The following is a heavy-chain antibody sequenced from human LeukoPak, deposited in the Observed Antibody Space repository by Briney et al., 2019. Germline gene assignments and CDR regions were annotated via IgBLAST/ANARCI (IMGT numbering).Heavy chain of an antibody. V-gene: IGHV3-20*04. CDR3: ARDSASRYGDYVGHAFDI. Sequence: GGSLRLSCAASGFTFDDYGMSWVRQAPGKGLEWVSGINWNGGGTGYADSVKGRFTISRDNAKNSLYLQMNSLRAEDTALYYCARDSASRYGDYVGHAFDIWGQGTMVTVSS. J-gene: IGHJ3*02. CDR2: INWNGGGT. D-gene: IGHD4-17*01. CDR1: GFTFDDYG.